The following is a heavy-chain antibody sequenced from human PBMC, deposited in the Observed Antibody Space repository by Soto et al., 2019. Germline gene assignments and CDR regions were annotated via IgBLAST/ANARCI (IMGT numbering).Heavy chain of an antibody. V-gene: IGHV3-23*01. CDR3: AVGYSSGWYGGPLDY. CDR1: GFTFSSYA. D-gene: IGHD6-19*01. J-gene: IGHJ4*02. CDR2: ISGSGGST. Sequence: EVQLLESGAGLVQPGGSLRLSCAASGFTFSSYAMSWVRQAPGKGLEWVSAISGSGGSTYYADSVKGRFTISRDNSKNSLYLQMNSLRAEDTAVYYCAVGYSSGWYGGPLDYWGQGTLVTVSS.